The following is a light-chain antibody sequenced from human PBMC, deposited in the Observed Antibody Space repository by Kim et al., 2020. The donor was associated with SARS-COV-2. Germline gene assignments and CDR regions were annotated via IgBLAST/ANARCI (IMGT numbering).Light chain of an antibody. CDR2: GVT. Sequence: QSITISCTGTSSDIGGYNYVSWYQQHPGKAPKRMIYGVTNRPSGVSNRFSGSKSGNTASLTISGLQAEDEADYYCSSYTISNTLVVFGGGTQLTVL. V-gene: IGLV2-14*03. CDR1: SSDIGGYNY. J-gene: IGLJ3*02. CDR3: SSYTISNTLVV.